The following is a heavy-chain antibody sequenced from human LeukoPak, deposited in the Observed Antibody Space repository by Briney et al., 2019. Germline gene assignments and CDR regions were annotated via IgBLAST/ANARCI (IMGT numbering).Heavy chain of an antibody. V-gene: IGHV1-2*02. J-gene: IGHJ4*02. CDR3: ARLRYSYGSYYFDY. CDR2: INPNSGGT. CDR1: GYTFTGYY. Sequence: ASVKVSCKASGYTFTGYYMHWVRQAPGQGLEWMGWINPNSGGTNYAQKFQGRVTMTRDTSISTAYMELSRLRSDDTAVYYCARLRYSYGSYYFDYWGQGTLVTVSS. D-gene: IGHD5-18*01.